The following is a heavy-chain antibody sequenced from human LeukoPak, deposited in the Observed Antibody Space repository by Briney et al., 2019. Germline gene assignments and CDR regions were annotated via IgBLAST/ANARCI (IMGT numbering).Heavy chain of an antibody. CDR3: ARGLTGYSVDY. CDR1: GGTFSNYA. D-gene: IGHD3-9*01. CDR2: IIPIFGTA. J-gene: IGHJ4*02. Sequence: SVKVSCKASGGTFSNYAISWVRQAPGQGLEWMGGIIPIFGTANYAQKFQGRVTMKRDKSISTAYMELSRLRSDDTAVYYCARGLTGYSVDYWGQGTLVTVSS. V-gene: IGHV1-69*05.